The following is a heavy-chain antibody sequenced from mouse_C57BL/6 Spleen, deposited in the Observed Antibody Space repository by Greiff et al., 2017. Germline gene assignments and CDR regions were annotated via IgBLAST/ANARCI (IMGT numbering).Heavy chain of an antibody. V-gene: IGHV1-19*01. CDR1: GYTFTDYY. D-gene: IGHD1-1*01. CDR2: INPYNGGT. J-gene: IGHJ4*01. CDR3: ASYYGSSPYAMDY. Sequence: VQLQQSGPVLVKPGASVKMSCKASGYTFTDYYMNWVKQSHGKSLEWIGVINPYNGGTSYNQKFKGKATLTVDKSSSTAYMELNSLTSEDSAVYYCASYYGSSPYAMDYWGQGTSVTVSS.